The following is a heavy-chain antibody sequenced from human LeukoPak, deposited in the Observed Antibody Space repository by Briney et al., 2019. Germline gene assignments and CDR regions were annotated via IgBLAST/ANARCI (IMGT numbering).Heavy chain of an antibody. CDR2: IRYDGSNK. Sequence: PGGSLRLSCAASGFTFSSYGIHWVRQAPGKGLEWVAFIRYDGSNKYYADSVKGRFTISSDNSKNTLYLQMNSLRAEDTAVYYCAKDEASYDILTAYSGFDPWGQGTLVTVSS. D-gene: IGHD3-9*01. CDR1: GFTFSSYG. J-gene: IGHJ5*02. V-gene: IGHV3-30*02. CDR3: AKDEASYDILTAYSGFDP.